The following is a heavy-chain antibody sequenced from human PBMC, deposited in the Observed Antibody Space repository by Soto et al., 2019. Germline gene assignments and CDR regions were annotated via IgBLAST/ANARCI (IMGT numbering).Heavy chain of an antibody. Sequence: SGGSLRLSCAASGFTFSSYSMNWVRQAPGKGLEWVSSISSSSSYIYYADSVKGRFTISRDNAKNSLYLQMNSLRAEDTAVYYCARRRYCSSTSCYPFDPWGQGTLVTVSS. CDR3: ARRRYCSSTSCYPFDP. J-gene: IGHJ5*02. CDR1: GFTFSSYS. V-gene: IGHV3-21*01. CDR2: ISSSSSYI. D-gene: IGHD2-2*01.